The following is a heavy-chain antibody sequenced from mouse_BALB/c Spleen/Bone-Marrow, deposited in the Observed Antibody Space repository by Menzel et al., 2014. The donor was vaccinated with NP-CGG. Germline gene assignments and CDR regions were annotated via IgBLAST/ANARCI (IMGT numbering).Heavy chain of an antibody. J-gene: IGHJ4*01. D-gene: IGHD2-4*01. Sequence: VQLQQSGPGPVAPSQSLSITCTVSGFSLTGYGVSWVRQPPGKGLGWLGMIWGDGSTDYNSALKSRLSINKDNSKSQVFLKMNSLQTDDTARYYCARDSFLITRALGYWGQGTSVTVSS. V-gene: IGHV2-6-7*01. CDR1: GFSLTGYG. CDR3: ARDSFLITRALGY. CDR2: IWGDGST.